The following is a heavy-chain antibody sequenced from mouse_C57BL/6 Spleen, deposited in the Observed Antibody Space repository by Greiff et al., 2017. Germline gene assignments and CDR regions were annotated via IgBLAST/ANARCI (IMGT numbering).Heavy chain of an antibody. CDR3: ARYAIYDGYYGKAMDY. J-gene: IGHJ4*01. V-gene: IGHV7-3*01. D-gene: IGHD2-3*01. CDR2: IRNKANGYTT. Sequence: EVMLVESGGGLVQPGGSLSLSCAASGFTFTDSYMSWVRQPPGKALEWLGFIRNKANGYTTEYSASVKGRFTISRDNSQSILYLQMNALRAEDSATYYCARYAIYDGYYGKAMDYWGQGTSVTVSS. CDR1: GFTFTDSY.